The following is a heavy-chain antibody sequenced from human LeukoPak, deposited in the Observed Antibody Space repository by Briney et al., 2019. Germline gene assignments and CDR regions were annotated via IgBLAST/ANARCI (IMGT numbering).Heavy chain of an antibody. J-gene: IGHJ3*02. V-gene: IGHV1-8*01. CDR3: VRDKRGAAAADDPFDI. D-gene: IGHD6-13*01. CDR2: MNPNSGNT. Sequence: ASVKVSCKASGYTFTRCDFNWVRQATGQGLEWMGWMNPNSGNTGYAQKFQGRVTMTRDTSISTAYMELSSLRVEDSAVYYCVRDKRGAAAADDPFDIWGQGTMVTVSS. CDR1: GYTFTRCD.